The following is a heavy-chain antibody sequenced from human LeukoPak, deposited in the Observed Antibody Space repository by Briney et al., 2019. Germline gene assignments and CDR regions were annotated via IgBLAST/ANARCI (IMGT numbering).Heavy chain of an antibody. Sequence: SETLSLTCAVYGGSFSGYYWSWIRQPPGKGLKWIGEINHSGSTNYNPSLKSRVTISVDTSKNQFSLKLSSVTAADTAVYYCARGGGSLHTYYYYYMDVWGKGTTVTVSS. D-gene: IGHD3-10*01. V-gene: IGHV4-34*01. CDR1: GGSFSGYY. J-gene: IGHJ6*03. CDR3: ARGGGSLHTYYYYYMDV. CDR2: INHSGST.